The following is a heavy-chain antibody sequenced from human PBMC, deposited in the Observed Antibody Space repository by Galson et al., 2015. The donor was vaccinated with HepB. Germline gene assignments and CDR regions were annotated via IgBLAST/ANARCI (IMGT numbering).Heavy chain of an antibody. CDR2: IYPGDSDT. CDR1: GYSFTSYW. CDR3: ARGVGDFWSGYFNFDY. Sequence: QSGAEVKKPGESLKISCKGFGYSFTSYWIGWVRQMPGKGLEWMGIIYPGDSDTRYSPSFQGQVTISADKSISTAYLQWSSLKASDTAMYYCARGVGDFWSGYFNFDYWGQGTLVTVSS. J-gene: IGHJ4*02. D-gene: IGHD3-3*01. V-gene: IGHV5-51*01.